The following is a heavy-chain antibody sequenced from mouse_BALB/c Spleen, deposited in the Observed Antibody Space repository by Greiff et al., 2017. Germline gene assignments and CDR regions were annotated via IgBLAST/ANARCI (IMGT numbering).Heavy chain of an antibody. V-gene: IGHV2-5-1*01. CDR2: IWRGGST. J-gene: IGHJ4*01. CDR1: GFSLTSYG. D-gene: IGHD1-1*01. Sequence: VKLVESGPSLVQPSQSLSITCTVSGFSLTSYGVHWVRQSPGKGLEWLGVIWRGGSTDYNAAFMSRLSITKDNSKSQVFFKMNSLQADDTAIYYCAKNSLYYGSSYYAMDYWGQGTSVTVSS. CDR3: AKNSLYYGSSYYAMDY.